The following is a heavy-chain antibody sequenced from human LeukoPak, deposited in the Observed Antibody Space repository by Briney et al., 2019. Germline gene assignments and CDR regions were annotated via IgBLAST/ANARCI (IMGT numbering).Heavy chain of an antibody. V-gene: IGHV1-2*02. D-gene: IGHD3-10*01. CDR1: GYTFTGYY. Sequence: ASVKVSCKASGYTFTGYYMHWVRQAPGQGLEWMGWINPNSGDTNYAQKFQGRVTMTRDTSISTAYMELSRLRSDDTAVYYCARVRGGYGSGSYYGPLAPILYWGQGTLVTVSS. CDR3: ARVRGGYGSGSYYGPLAPILY. J-gene: IGHJ4*02. CDR2: INPNSGDT.